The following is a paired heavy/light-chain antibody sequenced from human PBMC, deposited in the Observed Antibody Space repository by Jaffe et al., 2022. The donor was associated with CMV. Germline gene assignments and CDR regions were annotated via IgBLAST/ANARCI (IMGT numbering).Heavy chain of an antibody. CDR2: INPSGYT. CDR1: GGSISGYF. CDR3: ARDAEGTAPAVTLFDY. D-gene: IGHD6-13*01. V-gene: IGHV4-4*07. J-gene: IGHJ4*02. Sequence: QVQLQESGPGLVKPSETLSLTCTVSGGSISGYFWSWIRQPAGKGLEWVGRINPSGYTNYNPSLKSRVTVSVDTSKNQFSLRLSSVTAADTAVYYCARDAEGTAPAVTLFDYWGQGTLVTVSS.
Light chain of an antibody. CDR1: SPNIGSHD. J-gene: IGLJ3*02. Sequence: QSVLTQPPSASGTPGQRVTISCSGSSPNIGSHDVYWYQQLPGTAPKLLMYTNNQRPSGVPDRFSGSKSGTSASLAISGLRSEDEADYYCAAWDASLSGHWVFGGGTKLTVL. V-gene: IGLV1-47*01. CDR2: TNN. CDR3: AAWDASLSGHWV.